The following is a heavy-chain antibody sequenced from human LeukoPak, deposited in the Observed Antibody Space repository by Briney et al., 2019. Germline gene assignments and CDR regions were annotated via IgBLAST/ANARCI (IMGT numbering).Heavy chain of an antibody. CDR2: IHPDGGST. Sequence: ASVKVSCKASGYNFNDYYIYWVRQAPGHGLESMGYIHPDGGSTNYAQKFQGRVTMTSDMSTNTVYMELSRLRSDDTAVYYCASSSGSFTSYYFDYWGQGTLVTVSS. CDR3: ASSSGSFTSYYFDY. CDR1: GYNFNDYY. J-gene: IGHJ4*02. V-gene: IGHV1-46*02. D-gene: IGHD1-26*01.